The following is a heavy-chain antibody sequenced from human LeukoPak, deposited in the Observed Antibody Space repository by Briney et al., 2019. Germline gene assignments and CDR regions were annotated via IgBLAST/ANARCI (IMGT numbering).Heavy chain of an antibody. V-gene: IGHV3-21*01. Sequence: GGSLRLSCAASGFTFSRYSMNWVRQAPGKGLEWVSPISSSSSYIYYADSVKGRFTISRDNAKNSLYLQMNSLRAEDTAVYYCAREEDGSECDYWGQGTLVTVSS. CDR2: ISSSSSYI. J-gene: IGHJ4*02. CDR1: GFTFSRYS. CDR3: AREEDGSECDY. D-gene: IGHD3-10*01.